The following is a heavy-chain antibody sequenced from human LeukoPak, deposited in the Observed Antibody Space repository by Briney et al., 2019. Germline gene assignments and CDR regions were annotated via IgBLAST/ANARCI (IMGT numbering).Heavy chain of an antibody. V-gene: IGHV3-21*01. CDR1: GFTFSSYS. J-gene: IGHJ4*02. D-gene: IGHD3-10*01. CDR2: ISSSSSYI. Sequence: GGSLRLSCAASGFTFSSYSMNWVRQAPGKGLEWVSSISSSSSYIYYADSVKGRFTISRDNAKNSLFLQMNSLRVEDTAVYYCAKLAKYFYGSETYYFFEHWGQGTPVTASS. CDR3: AKLAKYFYGSETYYFFEH.